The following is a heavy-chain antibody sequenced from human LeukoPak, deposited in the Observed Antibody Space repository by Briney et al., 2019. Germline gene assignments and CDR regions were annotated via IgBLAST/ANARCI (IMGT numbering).Heavy chain of an antibody. CDR1: GFTFSSYN. Sequence: GGSLRLSCAASGFTFSSYNMNWVRQAPQKGLEWISSISGNSANIFYADSVKGRFTISRDNAKNSLYLQMNSVRDDDTAVHYCVRIPNSANFPNWFDPWGQGTLVTVSS. J-gene: IGHJ5*02. D-gene: IGHD2/OR15-2a*01. V-gene: IGHV3-21*01. CDR2: ISGNSANI. CDR3: VRIPNSANFPNWFDP.